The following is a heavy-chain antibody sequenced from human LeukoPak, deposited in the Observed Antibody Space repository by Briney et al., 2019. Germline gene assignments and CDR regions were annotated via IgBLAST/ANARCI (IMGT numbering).Heavy chain of an antibody. J-gene: IGHJ4*02. V-gene: IGHV1-69*13. CDR3: TRSGYGFSF. CDR2: IIPIFGPA. D-gene: IGHD5-18*01. Sequence: ASVKLSCGASGGTFSRQAFTWARRAPGQGLGWMGGIIPIFGPANYGQKFQGRVTVTADESTNTVYMELSSLRCEDTAVYYCTRSGYGFSFWGQGTLVTVSS. CDR1: GGTFSRQA.